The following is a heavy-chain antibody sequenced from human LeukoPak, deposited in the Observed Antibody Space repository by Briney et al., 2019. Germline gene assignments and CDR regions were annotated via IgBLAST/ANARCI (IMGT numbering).Heavy chain of an antibody. CDR2: INPNSGGT. Sequence: GAPVKVSCKASGYTFTAYYLYWVRQAPGQGLEWMGWINPNSGGTNYVQKFQGRVTMTRDTSINTAYMELRRLRSDDTAVYYCASGYSSGWAGDYWGQGTLVTVSS. D-gene: IGHD6-19*01. CDR1: GYTFTAYY. CDR3: ASGYSSGWAGDY. V-gene: IGHV1-2*02. J-gene: IGHJ4*02.